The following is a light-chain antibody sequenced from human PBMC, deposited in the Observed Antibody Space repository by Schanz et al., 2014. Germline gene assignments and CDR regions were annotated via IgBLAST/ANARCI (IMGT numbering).Light chain of an antibody. V-gene: IGKV3-20*01. CDR3: QQHGSSLT. CDR1: QSVSSNY. Sequence: EIVLTQSPGTLSLSPGERATLSCRASQSVSSNYLAWYQQNPGQAPRLLIYGAFSRATGIPDRFSGSGSGTDFTLTISRLEPEDFAVYYCQQHGSSLTFGPGTKVDVK. J-gene: IGKJ3*01. CDR2: GAF.